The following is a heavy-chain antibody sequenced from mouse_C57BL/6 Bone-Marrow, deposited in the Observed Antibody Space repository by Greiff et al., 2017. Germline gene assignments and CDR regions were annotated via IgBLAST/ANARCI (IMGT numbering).Heavy chain of an antibody. Sequence: EVQLQPSGPVLVKPGASVKMSCKASGYTFTDYYMNWVKQSHGKSLEWIGVINPYNGGTSYNQKFKGKATLTVDKSSSTAYMELNSLTSEDSAVYYCATIYYGNLRDWYFDVWGTGTTVTVSS. V-gene: IGHV1-19*01. J-gene: IGHJ1*03. D-gene: IGHD2-1*01. CDR2: INPYNGGT. CDR3: ATIYYGNLRDWYFDV. CDR1: GYTFTDYY.